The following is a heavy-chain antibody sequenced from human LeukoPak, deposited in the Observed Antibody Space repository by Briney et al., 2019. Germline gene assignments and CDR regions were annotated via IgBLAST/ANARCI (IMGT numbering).Heavy chain of an antibody. Sequence: PSETLSLTCTVSGGSISSGSYYWSWIRQPAGKGLEWIGRIYTSGSTNYNPSLKSRVTISVDTSKNQFSLRLSSVTAADTAVYYCARDSTTYYYYYYMDVWGKGTTVTISS. J-gene: IGHJ6*03. D-gene: IGHD1-14*01. CDR3: ARDSTTYYYYYYMDV. CDR1: GGSISSGSYY. CDR2: IYTSGST. V-gene: IGHV4-61*02.